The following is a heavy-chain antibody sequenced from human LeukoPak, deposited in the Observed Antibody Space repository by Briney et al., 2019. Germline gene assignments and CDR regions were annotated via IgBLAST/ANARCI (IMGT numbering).Heavy chain of an antibody. CDR2: ISGSGGST. J-gene: IGHJ4*02. CDR1: GFTFSSYA. CDR3: AIWNYHFDY. D-gene: IGHD1-7*01. V-gene: IGHV3-23*01. Sequence: GGSLRLSCAASGFTFSSYAMSWVRQAPGKGLEWVSAISGSGGSTYYADSVKGRFTISRDDSQNTLYLQMKSLRAEDTAVYFCAIWNYHFDYWGQGTLVTVSS.